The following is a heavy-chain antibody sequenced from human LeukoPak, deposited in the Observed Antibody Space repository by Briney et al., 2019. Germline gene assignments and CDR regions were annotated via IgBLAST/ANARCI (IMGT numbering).Heavy chain of an antibody. J-gene: IGHJ4*02. CDR2: IYPGDSDT. V-gene: IGHV5-51*01. D-gene: IGHD2-2*01. CDR3: ARQWGDCSSTSCYSAY. CDR1: GYSFASYW. Sequence: GESLKISCKGSGYSFASYWIAWVREMPGKGLEWMGIIYPGDSDTRYSPSFQGQVTISADKSISTAYLQWSSLKASDTAIYYCARQWGDCSSTSCYSAYWGQGTLVTVSS.